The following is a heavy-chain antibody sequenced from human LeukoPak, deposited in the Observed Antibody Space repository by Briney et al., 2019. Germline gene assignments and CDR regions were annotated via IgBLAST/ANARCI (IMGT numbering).Heavy chain of an antibody. V-gene: IGHV4-59*12. CDR2: IYYSGST. J-gene: IGHJ4*02. Sequence: SETLSLTCTVSGGSISSYYWSWLRQPPGKGLEWIGYIYYSGSTNYNPSLKSRVTISVDASKNQFSLKLSSVTAADTAVYYCARLKGRVDYWGQGTLVTVSS. CDR1: GGSISSYY. CDR3: ARLKGRVDY.